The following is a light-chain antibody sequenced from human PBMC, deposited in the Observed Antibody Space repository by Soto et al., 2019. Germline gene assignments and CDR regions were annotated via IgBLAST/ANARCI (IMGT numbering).Light chain of an antibody. V-gene: IGKV3-20*01. CDR3: QKYYSSPLT. CDR2: GES. J-gene: IGKJ1*01. Sequence: EIVVTQSPGTLSLSPGEGATLSCRASLTISNNFIAWYQQRAGQAPRIVIYGESTRATGIPDRLSASGSGTDLNLTISRLEPEDFAVYFCQKYYSSPLTCGQGTKVDIK. CDR1: LTISNNF.